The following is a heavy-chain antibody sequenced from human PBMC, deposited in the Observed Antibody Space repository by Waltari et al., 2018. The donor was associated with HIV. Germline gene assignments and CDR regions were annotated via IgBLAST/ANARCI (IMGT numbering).Heavy chain of an antibody. Sequence: QVQLVQSGAEVKKPGSSVKVSCKASGGTFSSYAISWVRQAPGQGLEWMGRIIPILGIANYAQKFQGRVTITADKSTSTAYMELSSLRSEDTAVYYCARAVVPAANNWFDPWGQGTLVTVSS. V-gene: IGHV1-69*04. CDR1: GGTFSSYA. J-gene: IGHJ5*02. D-gene: IGHD2-2*01. CDR3: ARAVVPAANNWFDP. CDR2: IIPILGIA.